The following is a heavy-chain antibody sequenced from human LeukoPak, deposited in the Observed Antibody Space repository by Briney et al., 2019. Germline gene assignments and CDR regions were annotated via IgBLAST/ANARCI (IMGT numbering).Heavy chain of an antibody. Sequence: ASVKVSCKASGYTFTNYYMHWVRQAPGQGLEWMGIINPSSGNTNYAQKFQGRVTMTRDTPTSTVYMELSSLRSEDTAVYYCARSDGTFYGMDVWGQGTTVTVSS. V-gene: IGHV1-46*01. CDR3: ARSDGTFYGMDV. J-gene: IGHJ6*02. D-gene: IGHD1-14*01. CDR2: INPSSGNT. CDR1: GYTFTNYY.